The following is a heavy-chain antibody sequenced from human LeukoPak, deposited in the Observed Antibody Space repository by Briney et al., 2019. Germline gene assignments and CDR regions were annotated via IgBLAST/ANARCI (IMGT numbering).Heavy chain of an antibody. J-gene: IGHJ4*02. CDR2: INRDGSEK. V-gene: IGHV3-7*03. Sequence: GGSLRLSCVVSGFTLSSRWMMWVRQAPGEGLEWMTNINRDGSEKNYVDSVKGRFTITRDNAENSLYLQMNSLKVEDSAIYYCATYDTWSGYNIAYWGQGTLVTVSS. D-gene: IGHD3-3*01. CDR1: GFTLSSRW. CDR3: ATYDTWSGYNIAY.